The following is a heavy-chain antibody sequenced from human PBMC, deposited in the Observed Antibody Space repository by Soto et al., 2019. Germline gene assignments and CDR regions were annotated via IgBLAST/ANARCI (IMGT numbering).Heavy chain of an antibody. J-gene: IGHJ4*02. V-gene: IGHV3-53*01. CDR2: IYVAGTT. Sequence: GGSLRLSCAVSGFTVSSNYMSWVRQAPGKGLEWVSVIYVAGTTSYADSVKGRFTISRDISKNTVYLEMNSLRVDDTAVYYCARDYYDSRGYYYFDYWGQGTLVTVSS. CDR3: ARDYYDSRGYYYFDY. CDR1: GFTVSSNY. D-gene: IGHD3-22*01.